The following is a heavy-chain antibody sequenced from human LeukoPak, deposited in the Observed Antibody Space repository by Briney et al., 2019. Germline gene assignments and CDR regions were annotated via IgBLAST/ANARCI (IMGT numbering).Heavy chain of an antibody. J-gene: IGHJ4*02. D-gene: IGHD3-3*01. CDR2: MYYSGSP. CDR3: ARAVNDFWSGFSYYFDC. CDR1: GGSSSSGGSY. Sequence: SETLSLTRTVSGGSSSSGGSYWTWIRQHPGKGLEWIGCMYYSGSPYYNPSLRSRLTISVDTSKNQFSLRLSSVTAADTAVYYCARAVNDFWSGFSYYFDCWGQGTLVTVSS. V-gene: IGHV4-31*03.